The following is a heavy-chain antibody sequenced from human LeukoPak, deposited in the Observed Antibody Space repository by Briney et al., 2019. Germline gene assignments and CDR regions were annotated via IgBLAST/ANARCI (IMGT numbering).Heavy chain of an antibody. CDR1: GGSISSSGYY. D-gene: IGHD1-1*01. Sequence: SETLSLTCTVSGGSISSSGYYWCWIRQPPGKGLEWIGYVYHSGSTYYNSSLKSRVTISVDRSKNQFSLKLSSVTAADTAVYYCANSQNWTFSKVIDYWGQGTLVTVSS. CDR3: ANSQNWTFSKVIDY. V-gene: IGHV4-30-2*01. CDR2: VYHSGST. J-gene: IGHJ4*02.